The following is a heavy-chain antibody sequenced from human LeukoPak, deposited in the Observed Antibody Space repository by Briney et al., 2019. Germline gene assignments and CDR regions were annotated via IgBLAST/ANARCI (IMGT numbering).Heavy chain of an antibody. Sequence: GGSLRLSCAASGFTFSNYSMNWVRQAPGKGLEWVSSISNSSSYIYYADSVKGRFTISRDNAKNTLYLQMNSLRAEDTAVYYCAKYRFGGVFDYWGQGTLVTVSS. D-gene: IGHD3-16*01. V-gene: IGHV3-21*04. CDR2: ISNSSSYI. CDR3: AKYRFGGVFDY. J-gene: IGHJ4*02. CDR1: GFTFSNYS.